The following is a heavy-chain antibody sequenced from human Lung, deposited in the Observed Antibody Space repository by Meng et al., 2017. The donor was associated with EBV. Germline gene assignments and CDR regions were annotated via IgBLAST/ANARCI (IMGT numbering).Heavy chain of an antibody. CDR2: TNEDGGIT. V-gene: IGHV3-74*01. Sequence: VQLVEAAGALVQPGGSLRLSCAASGFTCSTSWKHWVRQAPGKGLEWISRTNEDGGITTYADSVKGRFTISRDNTRNKLYLQMNSLRADDTALYFCSRDLAGPYDDWGQGTLVTVSS. CDR1: GFTCSTSW. CDR3: SRDLAGPYDD. D-gene: IGHD2-21*01. J-gene: IGHJ1*01.